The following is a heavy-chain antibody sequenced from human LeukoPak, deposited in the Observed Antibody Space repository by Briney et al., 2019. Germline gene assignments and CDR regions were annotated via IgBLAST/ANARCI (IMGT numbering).Heavy chain of an antibody. D-gene: IGHD3-10*01. CDR3: ARDPDSTMVRGIIPYYYYYMDV. CDR1: GFTFSDYH. CDR2: ISGSGNTI. V-gene: IGHV3-11*04. J-gene: IGHJ6*03. Sequence: GGSLRLSCAASGFTFSDYHMNWVRQAPGKGLEWVSYISGSGNTIYYEDSVRGRFTISRDNAKNSLYLQMNSLRAEDTAVYFCARDPDSTMVRGIIPYYYYYMDVWGTGTTVTVSS.